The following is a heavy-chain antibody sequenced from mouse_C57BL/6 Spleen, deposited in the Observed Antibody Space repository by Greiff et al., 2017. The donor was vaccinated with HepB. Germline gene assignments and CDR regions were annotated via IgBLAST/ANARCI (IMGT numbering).Heavy chain of an antibody. V-gene: IGHV1-76*01. D-gene: IGHD3-2*02. Sequence: QVQLQQSGAELVRPGASVKLSFKASGYTFTDYYINWVKQRPGQGLEWIARIYPGSGNTYYNEKFKGKATLTAEKSSSTAYMQLSSLTSEDSAVYFCARGGDSSGYWGQGTTLTVSS. CDR3: ARGGDSSGY. CDR2: IYPGSGNT. J-gene: IGHJ2*01. CDR1: GYTFTDYY.